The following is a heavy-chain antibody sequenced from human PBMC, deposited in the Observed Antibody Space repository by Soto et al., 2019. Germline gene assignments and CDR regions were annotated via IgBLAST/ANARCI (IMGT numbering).Heavy chain of an antibody. CDR1: GGSISSINYY. V-gene: IGHV4-31*03. CDR2: IYYSGST. J-gene: IGHJ3*02. CDR3: ASYSSGWYPAFDI. D-gene: IGHD6-19*01. Sequence: SETLSLTCTVSGGSISSINYYWGWIRQPPGKGLEWIGYIYYSGSTYYNPSLKSRVTISVDTSKNQFSLKLSSVTAADTAVYYCASYSSGWYPAFDIWGQGTMVTVSS.